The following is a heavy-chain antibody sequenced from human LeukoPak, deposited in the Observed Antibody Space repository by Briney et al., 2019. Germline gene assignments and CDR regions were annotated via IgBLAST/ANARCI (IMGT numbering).Heavy chain of an antibody. CDR1: GFSVGSHY. CDR3: AKLPIY. D-gene: IGHD4-23*01. Sequence: PGGSLGLSCAASGFSVGSHYMTWVRQAPGQGLEWVSVIYIDGSTYYADSVEGRFTISRDNTKNTLYLQMNSLRPEDTAVYYCAKLPIYWGQGALVTVSS. V-gene: IGHV3-66*02. J-gene: IGHJ4*02. CDR2: IYIDGST.